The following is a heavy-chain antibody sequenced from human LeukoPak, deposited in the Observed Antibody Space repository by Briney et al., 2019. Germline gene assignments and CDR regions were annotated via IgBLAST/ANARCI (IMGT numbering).Heavy chain of an antibody. CDR2: IKQDGSEK. V-gene: IGHV3-7*01. CDR1: GFTLSIYW. D-gene: IGHD4-17*01. J-gene: IGHJ4*02. Sequence: GGSLRLSCAASGFTLSIYWMSWVRQAPGKGLEWVANIKQDGSEKYYVDSVKGRFTISRDNAKNSLYLQMNSLRAEDTAVYYCARQAYGDFDWGQGTLVSVSS. CDR3: ARQAYGDFD.